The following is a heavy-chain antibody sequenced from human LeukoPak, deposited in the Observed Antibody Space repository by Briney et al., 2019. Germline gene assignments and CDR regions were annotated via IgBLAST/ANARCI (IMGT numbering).Heavy chain of an antibody. CDR1: GFTFSSYA. V-gene: IGHV3-30-3*01. D-gene: IGHD6-19*01. CDR3: AREFRGWYFDQ. CDR2: ISYDESSK. Sequence: PGRSLRLSCAASGFTFSSYAMHWVRQAPGKGLEWVAVISYDESSKYYADSVKGRFTISRDNSKNTLYLQMNSLRAEDTAVYYCAREFRGWYFDQWGQGTLVTVSS. J-gene: IGHJ4*02.